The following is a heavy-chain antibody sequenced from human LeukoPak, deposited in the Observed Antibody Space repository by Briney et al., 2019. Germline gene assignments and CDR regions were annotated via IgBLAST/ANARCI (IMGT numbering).Heavy chain of an antibody. CDR1: VGSVHVDDHY. D-gene: IGHD5-18*01. J-gene: IGHJ6*03. CDR2: IYSSGTT. CDR3: ARQPHSYGPDYYYYYMDL. Sequence: SETLSLTCTVSVGSVHVDDHYWGWIRQPPGKGLEWMGTIYSSGTTSYNPSLKSRVTISVDTSSTHFSLNLISVTPADADISYYARQPHSYGPDYYYYYMDLWGTGTTVTVSS. V-gene: IGHV4-39*01.